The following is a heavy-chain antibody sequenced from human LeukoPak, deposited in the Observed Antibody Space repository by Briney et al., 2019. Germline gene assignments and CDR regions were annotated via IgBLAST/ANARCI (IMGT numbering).Heavy chain of an antibody. CDR3: ATYRQVLLPFES. CDR1: GFTFSSYA. J-gene: IGHJ4*02. V-gene: IGHV3-23*01. D-gene: IGHD2-8*02. CDR2: IFPSGGEI. Sequence: GGTLRLSCVGSGFTFSSYALIWVRQPPGKGLEWDSSIFPSGGEIHYADSVRGRFTISRDNSKSTLSLQMNSLRAEDTAIYYCATYRQVLLPFESWGQGTLVTVSS.